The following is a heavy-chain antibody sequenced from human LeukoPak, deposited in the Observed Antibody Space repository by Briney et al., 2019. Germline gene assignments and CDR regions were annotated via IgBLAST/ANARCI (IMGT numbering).Heavy chain of an antibody. Sequence: GGSLRLSCAASGFTSSSYWMSWVRQAPGKGLEWVANIKQDGSEKYYVDSVKGRFTISRDNAKNSLYLQMNSLRAEDTAVYYCARDCSSTSCRGYYYGMDVWGQGTTVTVSS. CDR2: IKQDGSEK. D-gene: IGHD2-2*01. J-gene: IGHJ6*02. CDR3: ARDCSSTSCRGYYYGMDV. CDR1: GFTSSSYW. V-gene: IGHV3-7*01.